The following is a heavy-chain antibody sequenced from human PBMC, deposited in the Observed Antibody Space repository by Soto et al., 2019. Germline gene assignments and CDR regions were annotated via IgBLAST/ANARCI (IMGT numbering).Heavy chain of an antibody. Sequence: PSETLSLTCTFSGCSISSYYWSWIRQPPGKGLEWIGYIYYSGSTNYNPSLKSRVTISVDTSKNQFSLKLSSVTAADTAVYYCARSALLRNWFDPWGRGTLVTVSS. CDR2: IYYSGST. V-gene: IGHV4-59*01. CDR3: ARSALLRNWFDP. J-gene: IGHJ5*02. CDR1: GCSISSYY. D-gene: IGHD2-15*01.